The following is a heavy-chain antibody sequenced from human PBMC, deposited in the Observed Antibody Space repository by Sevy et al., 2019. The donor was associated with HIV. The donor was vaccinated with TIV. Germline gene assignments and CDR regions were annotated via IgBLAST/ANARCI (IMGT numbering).Heavy chain of an antibody. CDR1: GGSITSLY. CDR2: IYYNGHI. D-gene: IGHD1-26*01. Sequence: SETLALTCTVSGGSITSLYWNWIRQPPGKGLQWIANIYYNGHINYNPSLKSRVTLSLDTSKNQFSLRLSSVTAADTAMYYCAGENAWGRGYSWGQGTLVTVSS. CDR3: AGENAWGRGYS. J-gene: IGHJ4*02. V-gene: IGHV4-59*08.